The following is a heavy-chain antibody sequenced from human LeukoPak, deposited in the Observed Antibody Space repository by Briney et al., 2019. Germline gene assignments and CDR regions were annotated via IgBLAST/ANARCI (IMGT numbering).Heavy chain of an antibody. V-gene: IGHV4-39*01. J-gene: IGHJ4*02. Sequence: PSETLSLTCTVSGGSISSSSYYWGWIRQPPGKGLEWIGSIYYSGSTYYNPSLKSRVTISVDTSKNQFSLKLSSVTAADTAVYYCARHPPYGSGSWGSYYFDYWGQGTLVTVSS. D-gene: IGHD3-10*01. CDR1: GGSISSSSYY. CDR2: IYYSGST. CDR3: ARHPPYGSGSWGSYYFDY.